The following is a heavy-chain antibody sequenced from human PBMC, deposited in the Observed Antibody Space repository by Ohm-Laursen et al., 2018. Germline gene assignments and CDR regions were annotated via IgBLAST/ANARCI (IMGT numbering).Heavy chain of an antibody. V-gene: IGHV4-31*01. CDR1: GGSISSGGYY. D-gene: IGHD2-2*01. Sequence: TLSLTCTVSGGSISSGGYYWSWIRQHPGKGLEWIGYIYYSGSTYYNPSLKSLVTISVDMSKKHFSLKLSSVTAADTAVYYCARVPRVPAAKRAFDYWGQGALVTVSS. CDR2: IYYSGST. J-gene: IGHJ4*02. CDR3: ARVPRVPAAKRAFDY.